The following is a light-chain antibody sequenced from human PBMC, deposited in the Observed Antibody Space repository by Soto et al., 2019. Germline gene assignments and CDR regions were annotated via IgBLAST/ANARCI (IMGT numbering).Light chain of an antibody. CDR1: SSNIGAGYD. CDR3: QSYDSSLSGYV. Sequence: QSVLTQPPSVSGAPGQRVTISCTGSSSNIGAGYDVHWYQRLPGTGPKLLIYANSNRPSGVPDRFSGSKSGTSASLAITGLRAEDEADYYCQSYDSSLSGYVFGTGTKVTVL. CDR2: ANS. V-gene: IGLV1-40*01. J-gene: IGLJ1*01.